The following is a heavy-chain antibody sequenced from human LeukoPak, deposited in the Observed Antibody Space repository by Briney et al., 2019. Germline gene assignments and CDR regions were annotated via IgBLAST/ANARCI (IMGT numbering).Heavy chain of an antibody. CDR3: AIGAFIGNAGANWFAR. D-gene: IGHD3-16*02. CDR2: ISGSGGST. CDR1: GFTFSSYA. Sequence: GGSLRLSCAASGFTFSSYAMRWVRQAPGKGLEWVSAISGSGGSTYYADSVKGRFTISRDNSKNTLYLQMNSLRAEDTALYYFAIGAFIGNAGANWFARGGQGTLVSASS. J-gene: IGHJ5*02. V-gene: IGHV3-23*01.